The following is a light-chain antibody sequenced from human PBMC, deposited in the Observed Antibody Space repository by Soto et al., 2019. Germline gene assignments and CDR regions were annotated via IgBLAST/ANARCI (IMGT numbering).Light chain of an antibody. J-gene: IGKJ4*01. CDR1: QSVSSN. CDR2: VAS. Sequence: EIVMTQSPATLSVSPGERATLSCRASQSVSSNLAWYQQKPGQAPRLLIYVASTRATGNPARFSGSGSGTEFTLTISSLHSEDFAVYYCQQYNNWPPLTFGGGTKVEIK. CDR3: QQYNNWPPLT. V-gene: IGKV3-15*01.